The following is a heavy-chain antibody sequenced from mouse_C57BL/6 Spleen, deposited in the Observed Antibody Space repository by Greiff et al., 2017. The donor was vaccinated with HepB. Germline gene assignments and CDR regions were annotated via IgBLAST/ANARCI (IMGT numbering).Heavy chain of an antibody. CDR3: ARRGHYGSSPAWFAY. CDR2: INPNNGGT. CDR1: GYTFTDYN. Sequence: EVQLQQSGPELVKPGASVKIPCKASGYTFTDYNMDWVKQSHGKSLEWIGDINPNNGGTIYNQKFKGKATLTVDKSSSTAYMELRSLTSEDTAVYYCARRGHYGSSPAWFAYWGQGTLVTVSA. D-gene: IGHD1-1*01. V-gene: IGHV1-18*01. J-gene: IGHJ3*01.